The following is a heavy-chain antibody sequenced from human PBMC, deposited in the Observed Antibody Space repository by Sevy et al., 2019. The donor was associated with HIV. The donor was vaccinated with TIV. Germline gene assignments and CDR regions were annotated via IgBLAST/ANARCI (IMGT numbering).Heavy chain of an antibody. CDR1: GFTFSSYG. CDR3: AKDRDVVVVVATLFTKNYYYYGMDV. V-gene: IGHV3-30*02. J-gene: IGHJ6*02. D-gene: IGHD2-15*01. CDR2: IRYDGSNK. Sequence: GGSLRLSCAASGFTFSSYGMHWVRQAPGKGLEWVAFIRYDGSNKYYADSVKGRFTISRDNSKNTLYLQMNSLRAEDTAVYYCAKDRDVVVVVATLFTKNYYYYGMDVWGQGTTVTVSS.